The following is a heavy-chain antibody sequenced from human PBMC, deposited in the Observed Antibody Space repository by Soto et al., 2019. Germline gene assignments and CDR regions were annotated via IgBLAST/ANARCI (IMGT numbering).Heavy chain of an antibody. J-gene: IGHJ6*02. CDR1: GYTFTGYY. D-gene: IGHD3-3*01. CDR3: ASASDEGIWSGYYSPYYGMDV. CDR2: INPNSGGT. Sequence: GASVKVSCKASGYTFTGYYMHWVRQAPGQGLEWMGWINPNSGGTNYAQKFQGRVTMTRDTSISTAYMELSRLRSDDTAVYYCASASDEGIWSGYYSPYYGMDVWGQGTTVTVSS. V-gene: IGHV1-2*02.